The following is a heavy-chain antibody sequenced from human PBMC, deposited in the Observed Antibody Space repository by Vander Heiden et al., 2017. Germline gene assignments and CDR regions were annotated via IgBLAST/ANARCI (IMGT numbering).Heavy chain of an antibody. V-gene: IGHV3-23*01. Sequence: EVQLLESGGGLVKPGGSLRLSCTASGLTFSSYPMSWVRQAPGKGLEWVSAIRDSGTSTYYADSVKGRFTISRDNSKNTLYLQMNRLRADDTAVYYCAKVPRTHQYRFDYWGQGTLVTVSS. CDR3: AKVPRTHQYRFDY. CDR2: IRDSGTST. CDR1: GLTFSSYP. J-gene: IGHJ4*02. D-gene: IGHD3-16*02.